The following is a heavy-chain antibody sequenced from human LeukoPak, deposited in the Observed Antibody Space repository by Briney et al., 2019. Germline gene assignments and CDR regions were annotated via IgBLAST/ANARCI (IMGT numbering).Heavy chain of an antibody. D-gene: IGHD6-19*01. CDR2: INHSGST. CDR3: ARSSGWKNYYYYYGMDV. V-gene: IGHV4-34*01. Sequence: SETLSLTCAVYGVSFSGYYWSWIRQPPGKGLEWIGEINHSGSTNYNPSLKSRVTISVDTSKNQFSLKLSSVTAADTAVYYCARSSGWKNYYYYYGMDVWGQGTTVTVSS. J-gene: IGHJ6*02. CDR1: GVSFSGYY.